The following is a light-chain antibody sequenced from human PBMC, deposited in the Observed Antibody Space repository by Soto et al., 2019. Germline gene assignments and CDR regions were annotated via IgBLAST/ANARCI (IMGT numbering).Light chain of an antibody. CDR2: RND. Sequence: QSVLTQPPSASGTPGQRVTISCSGSSSNIGSNYVNWYQHLPGTAPKLLIYRNDQRPSGVPDRFSGSKSGTSASLAISGIRSEDEADYYCATRDDSLSGHWLFGGGTKVTVL. J-gene: IGLJ3*02. V-gene: IGLV1-47*01. CDR1: SSNIGSNY. CDR3: ATRDDSLSGHWL.